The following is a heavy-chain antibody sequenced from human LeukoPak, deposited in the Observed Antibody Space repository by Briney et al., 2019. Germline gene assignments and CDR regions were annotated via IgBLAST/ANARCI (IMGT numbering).Heavy chain of an antibody. D-gene: IGHD4-17*01. J-gene: IGHJ4*02. CDR1: GGSFSGYY. CDR2: IYHSGST. Sequence: PSETLSLTCAVSGGSFSGYYWSWIRRPPGQGLEWIGEIYHSGSTNYNPSLKGRVTISVDKSMNQFSLKLNSVTAADTAVYYCARGCPQCDYLDYWGQGTLVTVSS. V-gene: IGHV4-34*01. CDR3: ARGCPQCDYLDY.